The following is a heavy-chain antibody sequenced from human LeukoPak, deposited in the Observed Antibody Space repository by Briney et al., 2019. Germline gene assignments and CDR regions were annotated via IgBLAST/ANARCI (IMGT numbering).Heavy chain of an antibody. D-gene: IGHD4-17*01. CDR1: GFTFSAYW. Sequence: GGSLRLSCAASGFTFSAYWMHWVRQAPGKGLVWVSRINTDGSSPTYAASVKGRFTISRDNSKNTLYLQMNSLRAEDTAVYYCARGLGTTVSTFDYWGQGTLVTVSS. J-gene: IGHJ4*02. V-gene: IGHV3-74*01. CDR3: ARGLGTTVSTFDY. CDR2: INTDGSSP.